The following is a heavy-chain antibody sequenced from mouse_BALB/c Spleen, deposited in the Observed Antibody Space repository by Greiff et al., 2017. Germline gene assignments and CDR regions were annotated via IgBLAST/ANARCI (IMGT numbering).Heavy chain of an antibody. V-gene: IGHV5-12-1*01. Sequence: EVKLVESGGGLVKPGGSLKLSCAASGFAFSSYDMSWVRQTPEKRLEWVAYISSGGGSTYYPDTVTGRFTISRDNAKNTLYLQMSSLKSEDTAMYYCASQFITTGSYYFDYWGQGTTLTVSS. CDR2: ISSGGGST. CDR1: GFAFSSYD. J-gene: IGHJ2*01. D-gene: IGHD1-2*01. CDR3: ASQFITTGSYYFDY.